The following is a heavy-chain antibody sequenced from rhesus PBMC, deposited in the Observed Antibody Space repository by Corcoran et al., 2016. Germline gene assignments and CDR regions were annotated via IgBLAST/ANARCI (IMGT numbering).Heavy chain of an antibody. V-gene: IGHV3-37*01. Sequence: EVQLVESGGGLVQPGGSLRLSCAASGFTFSYYWTAGARHASGKGLEWVSSLSQPSRSNTYYRGPVKGRFTISRDNAKNTLYLQMNSLRAEDTAVYYCARLRIQLNSDYWGQGVLVTVSS. D-gene: IGHD5-12*01. J-gene: IGHJ4*01. CDR2: LSQPSRSNT. CDR1: GFTFSYYW. CDR3: ARLRIQLNSDY.